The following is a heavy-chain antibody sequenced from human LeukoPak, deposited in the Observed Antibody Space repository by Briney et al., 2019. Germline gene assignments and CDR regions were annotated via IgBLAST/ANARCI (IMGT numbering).Heavy chain of an antibody. V-gene: IGHV3-23*01. CDR1: GFTFSSYA. CDR3: AKDELTRIFGVVRYYYYGIDV. J-gene: IGHJ6*02. Sequence: PGGSLRLSCAASGFTFSSYAMSWVRQAPGKGLEWVSAISGSGGSTYYADSVKGRFTISRDNAKNSLYLQMNSLRAEDTAVYYCAKDELTRIFGVVRYYYYGIDVWGQGTTVTVSS. CDR2: ISGSGGST. D-gene: IGHD3-3*01.